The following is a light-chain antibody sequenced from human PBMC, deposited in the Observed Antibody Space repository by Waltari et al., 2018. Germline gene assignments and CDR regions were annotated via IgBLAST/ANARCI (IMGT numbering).Light chain of an antibody. V-gene: IGKV2-28*01. CDR1: QSLLHSNGYTY. J-gene: IGKJ2*01. CDR2: WSS. Sequence: DIVMTQSPPSLPVTPGEPASISCRASQSLLHSNGYTYLDWYPQKPGQSPQLLIYWSSNRASGVPDRFSGSGSGTDFTLKISRVEAEDVGVYFCMQALQTPKTFGQGTQLEIK. CDR3: MQALQTPKT.